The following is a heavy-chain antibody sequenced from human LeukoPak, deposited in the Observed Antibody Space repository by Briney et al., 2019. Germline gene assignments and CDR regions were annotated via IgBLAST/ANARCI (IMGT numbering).Heavy chain of an antibody. V-gene: IGHV4-59*01. CDR1: GGSISSYY. CDR2: IFYSGST. Sequence: SETLSLTCTVSGGSISSYYWSWIRQPPGKGLEWIGYIFYSGSTNHNPSLKSRVTISVDTPKKQFSLKLSSVTAADTAVYYCARHGSAYYFDYWSQGTLVTVSS. CDR3: ARHGSAYYFDY. J-gene: IGHJ4*02. D-gene: IGHD3-22*01.